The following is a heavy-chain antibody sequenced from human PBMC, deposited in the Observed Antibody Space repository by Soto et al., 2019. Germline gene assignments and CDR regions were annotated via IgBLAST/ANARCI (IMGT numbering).Heavy chain of an antibody. CDR3: ARDFGIWSGCHIYYYYGMDV. V-gene: IGHV4-4*07. CDR1: GGSISSYY. D-gene: IGHD3-3*01. J-gene: IGHJ6*02. Sequence: SETLSLTCTVSGGSISSYYWSWIRQPAGKGLEWIGRIYTSGSTNYNPSLKSRVTMSVDTSKNQFSLKLSSVTAADTAVYYCARDFGIWSGCHIYYYYGMDVWGQGTTVTVSS. CDR2: IYTSGST.